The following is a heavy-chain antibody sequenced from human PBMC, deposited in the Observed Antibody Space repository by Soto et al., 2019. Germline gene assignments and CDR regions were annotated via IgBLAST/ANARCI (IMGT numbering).Heavy chain of an antibody. J-gene: IGHJ6*02. CDR1: DVSIRRYY. CDR3: ARESADSSGWSRFYYDYGMDV. CDR2: IYTSGST. Sequence: EDPSIICPCPDVSIRRYYRVWKQQRAGKGLEWIGRIYTSGSTNYNPSLKSRVTMSVDTSKNQFSLKLSSVTAADKAVYYCARESADSSGWSRFYYDYGMDVWGQGTTVTVSS. V-gene: IGHV4-4*07. D-gene: IGHD6-19*01.